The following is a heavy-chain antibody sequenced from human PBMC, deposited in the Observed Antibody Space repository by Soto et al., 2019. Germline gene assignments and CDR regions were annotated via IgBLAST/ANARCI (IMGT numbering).Heavy chain of an antibody. CDR1: GCTFSSYA. J-gene: IGHJ4*02. Sequence: EVQLLESGGGLVQPGGSLRLSCAASGCTFSSYAMSWVRQAPGKGLEWVSGISGSGRSTYYADSVKGRFTISRDNSKNTLYLQMNSLRAEDTAVYYCAKEEGYSSAWTEIDYWGQGTLVTVSS. CDR3: AKEEGYSSAWTEIDY. V-gene: IGHV3-23*01. D-gene: IGHD6-19*01. CDR2: ISGSGRST.